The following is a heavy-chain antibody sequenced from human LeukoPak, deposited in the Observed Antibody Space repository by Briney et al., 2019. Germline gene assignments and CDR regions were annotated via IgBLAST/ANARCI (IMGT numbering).Heavy chain of an antibody. J-gene: IGHJ4*02. CDR2: IYSGDYT. CDR3: TRGVPASSTYYYDY. CDR1: GFTVSNYY. D-gene: IGHD6-13*01. Sequence: GGSLRLSCAASGFTVSNYYMTWARQAPGKGLEWVSVIYSGDYTYYADSVKGRFTISRDNSKNTLYLQMNGLRVEDTAVYYCTRGVPASSTYYYDYWGQGTLVTVSS. V-gene: IGHV3-53*01.